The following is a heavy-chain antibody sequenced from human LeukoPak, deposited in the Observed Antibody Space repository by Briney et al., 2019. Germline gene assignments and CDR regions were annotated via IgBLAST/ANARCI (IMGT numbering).Heavy chain of an antibody. V-gene: IGHV3-23*01. CDR3: TKRVKYGGTWDHFAD. J-gene: IGHJ4*02. Sequence: GALRLSCAASGFSFGNYCMRWVRQAPGKGLEWVSSVNADGGNTYYADSVKGRFTISRDNSKSTLILQMNSLRVEDTALYYCTKRVKYGGTWDHFADWGQGTLVTVSS. D-gene: IGHD1-26*01. CDR2: VNADGGNT. CDR1: GFSFGNYC.